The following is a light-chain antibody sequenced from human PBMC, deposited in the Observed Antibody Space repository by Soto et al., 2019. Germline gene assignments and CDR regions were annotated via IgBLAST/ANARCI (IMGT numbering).Light chain of an antibody. CDR2: GSS. Sequence: DIVMTQSPATLSVSAGERATISCRASQNVSSHLAWYQQKPGQSPRLLIYGSSSRDTGVPARFRGSGSGTDFTLTISSLQSEDFAVYYCQQYNTWPHTFGQGTKLKIK. CDR3: QQYNTWPHT. CDR1: QNVSSH. V-gene: IGKV3-15*01. J-gene: IGKJ2*01.